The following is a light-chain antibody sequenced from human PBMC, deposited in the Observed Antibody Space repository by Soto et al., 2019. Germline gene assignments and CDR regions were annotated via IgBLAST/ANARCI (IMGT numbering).Light chain of an antibody. Sequence: IVLTQSPATLSLSPGERATLSCRARQTVSTHLSWYQHKPGQAPRLLIYGASNRATGIPARFSGSGSGTDFTLTISSLEPEDSAVYYCQQYNNWPPSTFGQGTKVDIK. J-gene: IGKJ2*01. CDR1: QTVSTH. CDR2: GAS. CDR3: QQYNNWPPST. V-gene: IGKV3-11*01.